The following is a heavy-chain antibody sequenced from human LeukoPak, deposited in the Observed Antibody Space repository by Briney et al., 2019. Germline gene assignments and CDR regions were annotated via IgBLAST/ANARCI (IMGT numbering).Heavy chain of an antibody. J-gene: IGHJ4*02. Sequence: GGSLRLSCAASGFTFDDYAMHWVRQAPGKGLEWVSGISWNSGSIGYADSVKGRFTISRDNAKNSLYLQMNSLRAEDTAVYYCARDRGLVATNTGYYFDYWGQGALVTVSS. CDR2: ISWNSGSI. CDR1: GFTFDDYA. V-gene: IGHV3-9*01. D-gene: IGHD5-12*01. CDR3: ARDRGLVATNTGYYFDY.